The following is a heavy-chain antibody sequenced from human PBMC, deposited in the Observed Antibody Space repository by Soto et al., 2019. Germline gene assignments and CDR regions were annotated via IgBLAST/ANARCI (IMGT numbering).Heavy chain of an antibody. V-gene: IGHV3-23*01. J-gene: IGHJ4*02. D-gene: IGHD1-26*01. CDR1: GFTFSSYA. CDR3: ANARPGIVGATAPSGFDY. Sequence: GGSLRLSCAASGFTFSSYAMSWVRQAPGKGLEWVSAISGSGGSTYYADSVKGRFTISRDNSKNTLYLQMNSLRAEDTAVYYCANARPGIVGATAPSGFDYWGQGTLVTSPQ. CDR2: ISGSGGST.